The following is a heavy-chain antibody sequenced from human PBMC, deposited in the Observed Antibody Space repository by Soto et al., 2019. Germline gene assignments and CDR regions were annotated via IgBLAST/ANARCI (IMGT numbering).Heavy chain of an antibody. V-gene: IGHV4-59*08. CDR3: ARRPSRGGGIPT. CDR1: GGSISGSY. Sequence: PSETLSLTWSVSGGSISGSYLSWIRQSPGKGLEWIISHYYSGTTNYNPSLRSRATISVDTSKNQFFLRLHSVTAADTATYYCARRPSRGGGIPTWGPGTMVTVYS. D-gene: IGHD2-15*01. CDR2: HYYSGTT. J-gene: IGHJ4*02.